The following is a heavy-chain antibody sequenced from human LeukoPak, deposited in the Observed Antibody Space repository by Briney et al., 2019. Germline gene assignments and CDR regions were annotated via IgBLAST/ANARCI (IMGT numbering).Heavy chain of an antibody. J-gene: IGHJ4*02. CDR2: INHSGST. Sequence: PSETLSLTCAVYGGSFSGYYWSWIRQPPGKGLEWIGEINHSGSTNYNPSLKSRVTISVDTSKNQFSLKLSSVTAADTAVYYCARADYDSSGYYESLYYFDYWGQGTLVTVSS. CDR1: GGSFSGYY. CDR3: ARADYDSSGYYESLYYFDY. D-gene: IGHD3-22*01. V-gene: IGHV4-34*01.